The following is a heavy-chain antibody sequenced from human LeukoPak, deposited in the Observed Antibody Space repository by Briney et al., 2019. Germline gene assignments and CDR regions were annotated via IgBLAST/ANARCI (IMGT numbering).Heavy chain of an antibody. D-gene: IGHD2-2*01. V-gene: IGHV1-18*01. CDR1: GYTFTSNG. CDR2: ISTNNGDT. Sequence: ASVKVSCKASGYTFTSNGISWVRQAPGQGLEWMGWISTNNGDTKYGKKFQGRLIMTTDTSTSTAYMEVRSLRSDDTAVYYCVTSTRANNAFDIWGQGTMVTVSS. J-gene: IGHJ3*02. CDR3: VTSTRANNAFDI.